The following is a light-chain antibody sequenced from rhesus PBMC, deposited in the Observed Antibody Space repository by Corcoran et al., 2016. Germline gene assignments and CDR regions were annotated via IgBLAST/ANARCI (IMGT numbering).Light chain of an antibody. CDR2: DAF. CDR1: QGISRY. Sequence: DIQMTQSPSSLSASVGDTVTITCQASQGISRYLAWYQQKPGTAPKLLIYDAFTLKSGVPSRFSGSGSGTEFTLTISSLQPEDFATYYCQKHSRYPGTFGQGTKVEIK. J-gene: IGKJ1*01. V-gene: IGKV1-25*01. CDR3: QKHSRYPGT.